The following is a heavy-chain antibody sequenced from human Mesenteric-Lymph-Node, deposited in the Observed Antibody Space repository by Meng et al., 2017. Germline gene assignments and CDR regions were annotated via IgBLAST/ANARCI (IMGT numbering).Heavy chain of an antibody. Sequence: GGSLRLSCTTSGFTSGDYGLTWVRQAPGKGLEWVSVISGAGGSTFYAASVKGRFTISRDYSKNTLDLQMNSLRAEDTAVYYCATGIGGDTSAKYTLNVWGQGTTVTVSS. CDR1: GFTSGDYG. J-gene: IGHJ6*02. D-gene: IGHD1-26*01. CDR2: ISGAGGST. CDR3: ATGIGGDTSAKYTLNV. V-gene: IGHV3-23*01.